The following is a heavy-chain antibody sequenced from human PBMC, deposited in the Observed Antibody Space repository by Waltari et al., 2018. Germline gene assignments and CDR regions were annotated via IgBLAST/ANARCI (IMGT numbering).Heavy chain of an antibody. CDR2: ISYDGSNK. CDR1: GSPFSSFA. V-gene: IGHV3-30*01. J-gene: IGHJ4*02. D-gene: IGHD6-19*01. Sequence: QVQLVESGGGVVQPGGSLRPLCPAFGSPFSSFASHWVRQAPGKGLEWVAVISYDGSNKYYADSVKGRFTIARDNSKNTLYLQMNSLRAEDTAVYYCAREQWLDGGFDYWGQGTLVTVSS. CDR3: AREQWLDGGFDY.